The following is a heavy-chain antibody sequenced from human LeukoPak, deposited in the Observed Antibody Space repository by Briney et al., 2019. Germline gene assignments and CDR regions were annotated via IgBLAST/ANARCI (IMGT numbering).Heavy chain of an antibody. D-gene: IGHD3-10*01. CDR2: IYYSGST. Sequence: SETLSLTCTVSGGSISSYYWSWIRQPPGKGLEWIGYIYYSGSTNYNPSLKSRVTISVDTSKNQFSLKLSSVTAADTAVYYCATASITKGWFDPWGQGTLVTVSS. CDR3: ATASITKGWFDP. CDR1: GGSISSYY. V-gene: IGHV4-59*01. J-gene: IGHJ5*02.